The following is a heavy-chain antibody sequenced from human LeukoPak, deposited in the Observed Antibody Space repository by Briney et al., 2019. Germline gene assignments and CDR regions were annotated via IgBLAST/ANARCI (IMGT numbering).Heavy chain of an antibody. CDR1: GFTFRTSG. CDR2: ISSSGTTI. D-gene: IGHD6-13*01. CDR3: AKFIAAPFYFDY. Sequence: GGSLRLSCAASGFTFRTSGMNWVRQAPGKGLEWVSYISSSGTTISYAQSVKGRFTISRDNAKNSLYLQMNSLRAEDTAVYYCAKFIAAPFYFDYWGQGTLVTVSS. J-gene: IGHJ4*02. V-gene: IGHV3-48*04.